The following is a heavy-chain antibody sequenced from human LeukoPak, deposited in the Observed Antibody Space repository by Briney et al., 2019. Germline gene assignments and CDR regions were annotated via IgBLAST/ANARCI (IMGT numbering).Heavy chain of an antibody. V-gene: IGHV3-23*01. J-gene: IGHJ4*02. Sequence: GGSLTLSCAVSGFTFSSYAMSWVRQAPGKGLEWVSAISGSGGNTYYADSVKGRFTISRDNSKNTLYLQMNSLRAEDTAVYYCAKDSLEKAMVGFDYWGQGTLVTVSS. D-gene: IGHD5-18*01. CDR2: ISGSGGNT. CDR1: GFTFSSYA. CDR3: AKDSLEKAMVGFDY.